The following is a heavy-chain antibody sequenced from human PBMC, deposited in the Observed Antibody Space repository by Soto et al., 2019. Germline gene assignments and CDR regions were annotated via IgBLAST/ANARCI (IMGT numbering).Heavy chain of an antibody. CDR2: IYYSGST. CDR1: GGSISSSSYY. V-gene: IGHV4-39*01. CDR3: ARHLREDDILTGYSSPPYFDY. Sequence: QLQLQESGPGLVKPSETLSLTCTVSGGSISSSSYYWGWIRQPPGKGLEWIGSIYYSGSTYYNPSLKSRVTISVDTSKNQFSLKLSSVTAADTAVYYCARHLREDDILTGYSSPPYFDYWGQGTLVTVSS. D-gene: IGHD3-9*01. J-gene: IGHJ4*02.